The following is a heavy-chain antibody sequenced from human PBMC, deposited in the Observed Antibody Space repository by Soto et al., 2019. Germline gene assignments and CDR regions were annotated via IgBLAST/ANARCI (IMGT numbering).Heavy chain of an antibody. D-gene: IGHD3-10*01. V-gene: IGHV3-30-3*01. Sequence: GGSLRLSCAASGFTFSSYAMHWVRQAPGKGLEWVAVISYDGSSKYYADSVKGRFTISRDNSKNTLYLQMNSLRAEDTAVYYCARGAGSGPKYYYYGMDVWGQGTTVTVSS. CDR3: ARGAGSGPKYYYYGMDV. CDR2: ISYDGSSK. J-gene: IGHJ6*02. CDR1: GFTFSSYA.